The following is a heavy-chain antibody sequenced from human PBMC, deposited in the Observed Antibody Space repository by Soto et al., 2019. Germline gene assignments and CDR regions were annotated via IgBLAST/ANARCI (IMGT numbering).Heavy chain of an antibody. CDR3: AHRPVWSPDDFWNAWNWFDP. Sequence: QITLKESGPSLVKPTQTLTLTCTFSGFSLTTSGVGVGWIRQPPGEALEWLALIYLDDDKRYSPPLKSRLTITKDTSNNQLVPTMTNMDPVDTGTYYCAHRPVWSPDDFWNAWNWFDPWGQGTLVTVSS. CDR1: GFSLTTSGVG. CDR2: IYLDDDK. D-gene: IGHD3-3*01. V-gene: IGHV2-5*02. J-gene: IGHJ5*02.